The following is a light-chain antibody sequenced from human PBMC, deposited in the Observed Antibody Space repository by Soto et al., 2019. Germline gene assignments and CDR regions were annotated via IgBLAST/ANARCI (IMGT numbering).Light chain of an antibody. V-gene: IGKV1-5*01. Sequence: DIQMTQSPSTVSASVGDRITITCRASQSINTWLAWYRQRPGEAPQLLIYDVSTLAMGVPARFSGSGSGTDFTLSISRLQADDFATFYCQQDQTYSRTFGQGTKVEVK. CDR2: DVS. CDR3: QQDQTYSRT. J-gene: IGKJ1*01. CDR1: QSINTW.